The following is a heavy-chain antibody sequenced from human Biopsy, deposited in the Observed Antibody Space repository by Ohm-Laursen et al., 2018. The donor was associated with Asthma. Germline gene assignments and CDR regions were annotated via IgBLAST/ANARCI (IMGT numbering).Heavy chain of an antibody. CDR1: GGSITSSSYY. J-gene: IGHJ4*02. CDR2: MYHSGSP. D-gene: IGHD3-22*01. Sequence: SETLSLTWPVSGGSITSSSYYWGWTRQPPGKGMEWIGSMYHSGSPYYHPSLKSRATISVDTSKNQLSLKMSSVTAADTAVYFCVRHQYSSSWSTFDYWGQGALVTVSS. V-gene: IGHV4-39*01. CDR3: VRHQYSSSWSTFDY.